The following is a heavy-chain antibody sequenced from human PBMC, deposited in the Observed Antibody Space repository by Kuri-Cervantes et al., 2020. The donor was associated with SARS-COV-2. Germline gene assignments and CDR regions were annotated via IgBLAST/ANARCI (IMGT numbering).Heavy chain of an antibody. CDR3: VRDGDHWNFDY. V-gene: IGHV3-7*01. D-gene: IGHD1-1*01. J-gene: IGHJ4*02. CDR2: IKQDGSEK. Sequence: GESLKISCAGSGFSFSSYWMSWVRQAPGKGLEWVAIIKQDGSEKSYVDSVKGRFTISRDNAKKSVFLQMNSLRAEDTAVYYCVRDGDHWNFDYWGQGTLVTVSS. CDR1: GFSFSSYW.